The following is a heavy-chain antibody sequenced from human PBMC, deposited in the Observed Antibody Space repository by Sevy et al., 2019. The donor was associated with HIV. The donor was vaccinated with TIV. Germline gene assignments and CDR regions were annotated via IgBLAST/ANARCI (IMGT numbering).Heavy chain of an antibody. CDR1: GFTFSSYA. V-gene: IGHV3-23*01. CDR2: ISGSGGST. D-gene: IGHD3-10*01. CDR3: AARPVTMVRGVISSHFDY. J-gene: IGHJ4*02. Sequence: GGFLRLSCAASGFTFSSYAMSWVRQAPGKGLERVSAISGSGGSTYYADSVKGRFTISRDNSKNTLYLQMNSLRAEDTAVYYCAARPVTMVRGVISSHFDYWGQGTLVTVSS.